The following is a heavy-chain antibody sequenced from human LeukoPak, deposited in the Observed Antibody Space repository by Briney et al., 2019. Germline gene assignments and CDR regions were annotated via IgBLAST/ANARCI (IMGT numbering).Heavy chain of an antibody. J-gene: IGHJ4*02. CDR2: ISYDGSNK. D-gene: IGHD6-13*01. CDR3: ARDGGAAGTFDY. V-gene: IGHV3-30-3*01. Sequence: AGGSLRLSCAASGFTVSSNYMSWVRQAPGKGLEWVAVISYDGSNKYYADSVKGRFTISRDNSKNTLYLQMNSLRAEDTAVYYCARDGGAAGTFDYWGQGNLVTVSS. CDR1: GFTVSSNY.